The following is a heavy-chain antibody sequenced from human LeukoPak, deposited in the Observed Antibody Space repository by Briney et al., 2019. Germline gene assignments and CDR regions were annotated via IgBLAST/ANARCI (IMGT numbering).Heavy chain of an antibody. CDR1: GYTFTSYY. CDR2: INPSGGST. Sequence: ASVKVSCKASGYTFTSYYMHWVRQAPGQGLEWMGIINPSGGSTSYAQKFQGRVTITADESTSTAYMELSSLRSEDTAVYYCASGEQQLGLAYWFDPWGQGTLVTVSS. CDR3: ASGEQQLGLAYWFDP. D-gene: IGHD6-13*01. J-gene: IGHJ5*02. V-gene: IGHV1-46*01.